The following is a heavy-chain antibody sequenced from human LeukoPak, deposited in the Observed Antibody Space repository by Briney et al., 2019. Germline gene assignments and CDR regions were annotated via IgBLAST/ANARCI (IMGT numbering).Heavy chain of an antibody. CDR3: ARNWGSYRYYPTFDY. V-gene: IGHV3-30-3*01. D-gene: IGHD3-16*02. Sequence: GGSLRLSCAASGFTFSSYAIHWVRQAPGKGLEWVAVISYDGSNKYYADSVKGRFTISRDNSKNTLYLQMNSLRAEDTAVYYCARNWGSYRYYPTFDYWGQGTLVTVSS. J-gene: IGHJ4*02. CDR1: GFTFSSYA. CDR2: ISYDGSNK.